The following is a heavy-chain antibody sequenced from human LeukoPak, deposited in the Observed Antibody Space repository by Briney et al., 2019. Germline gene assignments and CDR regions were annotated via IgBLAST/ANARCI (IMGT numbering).Heavy chain of an antibody. J-gene: IGHJ6*02. CDR2: IYSGGST. Sequence: GGSLRLSCAASGFTVSSNYMSWVRQAPGKGLEWVSVIYSGGSTYYADSVKGRFTISRDNSKNTLYLQMNSLRAEDTAVYYCARGGRERWLHSTPDYYYGMDVWGQGTTVTVSS. D-gene: IGHD5-24*01. V-gene: IGHV3-53*01. CDR1: GFTVSSNY. CDR3: ARGGRERWLHSTPDYYYGMDV.